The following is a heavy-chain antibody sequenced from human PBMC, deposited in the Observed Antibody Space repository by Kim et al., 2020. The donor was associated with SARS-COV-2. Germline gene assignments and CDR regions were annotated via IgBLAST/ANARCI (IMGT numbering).Heavy chain of an antibody. J-gene: IGHJ4*02. V-gene: IGHV4-39*01. CDR3: ARRGAVAGNPVYDY. D-gene: IGHD6-19*01. Sequence: NPSLKRRITMSVDTSKNQFSLDLSFVTAADTTVYYCARRGAVAGNPVYDYWGQGILVTVSS.